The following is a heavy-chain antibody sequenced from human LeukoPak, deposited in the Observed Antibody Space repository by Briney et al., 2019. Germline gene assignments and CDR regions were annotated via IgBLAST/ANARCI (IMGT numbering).Heavy chain of an antibody. CDR1: GFTFSNAW. J-gene: IGHJ4*02. V-gene: IGHV3-21*01. Sequence: GGSLRLSCAASGFTFSNAWMNRVRQAPGKGLEWVSSISSSSSYIYYADSVKGRFTISRDNAKNSLYLQMNSLRAEDTAVYYCARDPTATYYFDYWGQGTLVTVSS. CDR2: ISSSSSYI. D-gene: IGHD5-12*01. CDR3: ARDPTATYYFDY.